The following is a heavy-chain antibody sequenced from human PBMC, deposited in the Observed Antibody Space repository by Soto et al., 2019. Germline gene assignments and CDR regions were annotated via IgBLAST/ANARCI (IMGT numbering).Heavy chain of an antibody. D-gene: IGHD3-9*01. CDR3: ARLPTGYPNWFDP. J-gene: IGHJ5*02. V-gene: IGHV4-39*01. CDR2: IHYRGDT. CDR1: GASISTNHHN. Sequence: SETLSLTCTVSGASISTNHHNWAWVRQPPGKGLEWMGNIHYRGDTYFNPSLGSRLSMSVDTSKNQFSLKLTSVTAADTAVYYCARLPTGYPNWFDPWGQGTLVTVSS.